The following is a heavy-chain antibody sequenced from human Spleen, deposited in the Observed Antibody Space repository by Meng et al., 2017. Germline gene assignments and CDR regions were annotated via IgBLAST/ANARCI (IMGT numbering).Heavy chain of an antibody. J-gene: IGHJ4*02. V-gene: IGHV1-18*01. CDR2: INTYSGNT. CDR1: GYTFSSYG. Sequence: QGQLVRAGDEVKKSGAQLKASCTASGYTFSSYGISWVRQAPGQGLDWMGWINTYSGNTNYAQKLQGRVTMTTDTSSSTVYMELRTLTSDDTAVYYCARTYCSTTSCYSHPIDFWGQGTLVTVSS. D-gene: IGHD2-2*01. CDR3: ARTYCSTTSCYSHPIDF.